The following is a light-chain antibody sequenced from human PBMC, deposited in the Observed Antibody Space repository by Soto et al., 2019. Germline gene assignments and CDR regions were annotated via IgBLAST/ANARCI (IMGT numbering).Light chain of an antibody. J-gene: IGLJ3*02. Sequence: QSVLTQLPSVSGAPGQRVTISCTGSSSNIGAGYDVHWYHQLPGTAPKLLIYGNNNRPSGVPDRFSGSRSGTSASLAITGLQAEDEADYYCQSYDSSLSVWVFGAGTKLTVL. CDR3: QSYDSSLSVWV. CDR1: SSNIGAGYD. V-gene: IGLV1-40*01. CDR2: GNN.